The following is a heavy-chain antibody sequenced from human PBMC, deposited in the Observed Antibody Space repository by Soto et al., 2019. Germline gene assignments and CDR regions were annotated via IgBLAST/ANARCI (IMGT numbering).Heavy chain of an antibody. CDR2: IYWNTVRRDER. J-gene: IGHJ4*02. CDR1: GFSLTTSGEG. Sequence: QITLKESGPALVKPTETLTLTCTFSGFSLTTSGEGVGWIRQPPGKALEWLALIYWNTVRRDERRFNPSLRSRLTITKDTSKNQVALTMTNMDPVDTATYYCAHRISGTYFDYWGQGTLVTVSS. V-gene: IGHV2-5*01. CDR3: AHRISGTYFDY.